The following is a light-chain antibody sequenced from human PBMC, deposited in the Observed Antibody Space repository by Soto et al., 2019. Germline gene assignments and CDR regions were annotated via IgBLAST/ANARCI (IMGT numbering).Light chain of an antibody. CDR1: SSDVGGYEF. CDR2: EVS. J-gene: IGLJ1*01. V-gene: IGLV2-14*01. Sequence: QSALTQPASVSGSPGQSITISCTGPSSDVGGYEFVSWYQQSPGKAPKLMIYEVSNRPSGVSNRFSGSKSGNTASLTISGLQAEDEADYYCSSYTSSSTYVFGTGTKVTVL. CDR3: SSYTSSSTYV.